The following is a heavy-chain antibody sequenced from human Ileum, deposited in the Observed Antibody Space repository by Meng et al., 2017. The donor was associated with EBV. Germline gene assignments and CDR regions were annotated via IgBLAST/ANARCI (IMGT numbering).Heavy chain of an antibody. CDR2: IYNTGST. CDR1: GGVISSSSW. V-gene: IGHV4-4*03. Sequence: QLVACGPGLVKPPGTLSLTCAVSGGVISSSSWWRWPRQPPGKGLEWIGDIYNTGSTNYTPPLKSRVTISVDQSKHKFSLNTSSVTAADTAVYYSARVVQWLHIDYWGQGTLVTVSS. D-gene: IGHD6-19*01. J-gene: IGHJ4*02. CDR3: ARVVQWLHIDY.